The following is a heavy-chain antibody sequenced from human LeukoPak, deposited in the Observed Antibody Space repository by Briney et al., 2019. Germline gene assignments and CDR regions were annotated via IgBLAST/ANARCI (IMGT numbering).Heavy chain of an antibody. CDR1: GFTFDDYA. V-gene: IGHV3-9*01. CDR3: AKDQDSGSYYVVGAFDI. J-gene: IGHJ3*02. Sequence: SLRLSCAASGFTFDDYAMHWVRQAPGKGLEWVSGISWNSGSIGYADSVKGRFTISRDNAKNSLYLQMNSLRAEDTALYYCAKDQDSGSYYVVGAFDIWGQGTMVTVSS. CDR2: ISWNSGSI. D-gene: IGHD1-26*01.